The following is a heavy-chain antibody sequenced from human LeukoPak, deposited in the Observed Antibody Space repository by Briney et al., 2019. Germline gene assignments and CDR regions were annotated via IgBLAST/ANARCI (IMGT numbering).Heavy chain of an antibody. CDR3: ARGASLRGYSYGFDY. CDR1: GYTFTGYY. V-gene: IGHV1-2*02. D-gene: IGHD5-18*01. CDR2: INPNSGGT. Sequence: ASVKVSCKASGYTFTGYYMHWVRQAPGQGLEWMGWINPNSGGTNYAQKFQGRVTMTRNTSISTAYMELSSLRSEDTAVYYCARGASLRGYSYGFDYWGQGTLVTVSS. J-gene: IGHJ4*02.